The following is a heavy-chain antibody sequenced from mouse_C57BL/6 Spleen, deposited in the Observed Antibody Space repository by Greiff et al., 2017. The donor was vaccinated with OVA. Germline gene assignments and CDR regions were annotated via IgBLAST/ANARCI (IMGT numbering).Heavy chain of an antibody. CDR1: GYTFTSYW. CDR3: ARKYYSRSYRYCDY. J-gene: IGHJ2*01. Sequence: QVQLQQPGAELVKPGASVKLSCKASGYTFTSYWMHWVKQRPGQGLEWIGMIHPNSGSTNYNEKFKSKATLTVAKSSSTAYMPLSSQTSEDSAVYYCARKYYSRSYRYCDYWGQGTTLTVSS. CDR2: IHPNSGST. V-gene: IGHV1-64*01. D-gene: IGHD1-1*01.